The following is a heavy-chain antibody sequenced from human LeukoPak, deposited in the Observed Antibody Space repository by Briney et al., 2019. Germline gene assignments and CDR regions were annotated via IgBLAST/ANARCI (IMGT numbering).Heavy chain of an antibody. CDR3: ARLSVAGSPRFDY. D-gene: IGHD6-19*01. V-gene: IGHV4-39*01. CDR1: GGSISSSSYY. J-gene: IGHJ4*02. Sequence: SETLSLTCTVSGGSISSSSYYWGWIRQPPGKGLEWIGGIYYSGSTYYNPSLKSRVTISVDTSKNQFSLKLSSVTAADTAVYYCARLSVAGSPRFDYWGQGTLVTVSS. CDR2: IYYSGST.